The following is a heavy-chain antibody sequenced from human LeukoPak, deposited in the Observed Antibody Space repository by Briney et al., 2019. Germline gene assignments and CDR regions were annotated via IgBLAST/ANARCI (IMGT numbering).Heavy chain of an antibody. CDR3: ASHYQWLASIDY. J-gene: IGHJ4*02. V-gene: IGHV3-74*01. D-gene: IGHD6-19*01. CDR2: INSDGSST. Sequence: PGGSLRLSCVASGFTFSSYWMHWVRQAPGKGLVWVSRINSDGSSTSYADSVKGRFTISRDNAKNTLYLQMNSLRAEDTAVYYCASHYQWLASIDYWGQGTLVTVSS. CDR1: GFTFSSYW.